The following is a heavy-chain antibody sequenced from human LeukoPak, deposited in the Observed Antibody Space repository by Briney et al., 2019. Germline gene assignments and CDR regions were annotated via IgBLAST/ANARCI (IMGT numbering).Heavy chain of an antibody. J-gene: IGHJ4*02. CDR1: GFTFSSYG. Sequence: PGGSLRLSCAASGFTFSSYGMHWVRQAPGKGLEWVAFIRYDGSNKYYADSVKGRFTISRDNSKNTLYLQMNSLRAEDTAVYYCARGGGVDWILYDYWGQGALVTVSS. CDR3: ARGGGVDWILYDY. D-gene: IGHD3-9*01. V-gene: IGHV3-30*02. CDR2: IRYDGSNK.